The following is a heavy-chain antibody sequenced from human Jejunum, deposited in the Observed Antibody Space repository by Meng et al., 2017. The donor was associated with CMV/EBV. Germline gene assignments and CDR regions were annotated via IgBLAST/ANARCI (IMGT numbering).Heavy chain of an antibody. D-gene: IGHD3-22*01. Sequence: SGNTITELSSHWVRQAPGKGLEWMGGFDPEDGETIYAQKFQGRVTMTEDTYTDTAYMELSSLRSEDTAVYYCATQRYYYDSSTYFNYWGQGTLVTVSS. V-gene: IGHV1-24*01. CDR3: ATQRYYYDSSTYFNY. CDR2: FDPEDGET. CDR1: GNTITELS. J-gene: IGHJ4*02.